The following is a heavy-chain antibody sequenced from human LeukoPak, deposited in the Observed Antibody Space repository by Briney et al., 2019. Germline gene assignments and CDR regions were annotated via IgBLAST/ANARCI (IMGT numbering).Heavy chain of an antibody. V-gene: IGHV3-9*01. CDR2: ISWNSGSI. CDR3: AKDTGPIAVAGTPGVDV. CDR1: GFTFSSYA. D-gene: IGHD6-19*01. J-gene: IGHJ6*02. Sequence: GGSLRLSCAASGFTFSSYAMHWVRQAPGKGLEWVSGISWNSGSIGYADSVKGRFTISRDNAKNSLYLQMNSLRAEDTALYYCAKDTGPIAVAGTPGVDVWGQGTTVTVSS.